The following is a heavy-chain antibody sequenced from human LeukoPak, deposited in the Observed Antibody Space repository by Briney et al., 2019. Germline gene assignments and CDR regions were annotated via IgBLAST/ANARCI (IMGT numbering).Heavy chain of an antibody. V-gene: IGHV3-23*01. J-gene: IGHJ4*02. CDR3: AKGAGYSSGWSDY. D-gene: IGHD6-19*01. Sequence: GGSLRLSCAASGFTFSSYAMSWVRQAPGKGLECLSAISASGGSTNYADSVKGRFTISRDNSKNTVSLQMNSLRAEDTAVYYCAKGAGYSSGWSDYWGQGTLVTVSS. CDR1: GFTFSSYA. CDR2: ISASGGST.